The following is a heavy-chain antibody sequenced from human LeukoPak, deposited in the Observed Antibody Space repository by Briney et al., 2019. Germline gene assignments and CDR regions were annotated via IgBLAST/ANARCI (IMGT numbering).Heavy chain of an antibody. V-gene: IGHV3-48*03. CDR3: ARDPPNYDILTGYYKNYFDY. CDR1: GFTFSSYE. D-gene: IGHD3-9*01. J-gene: IGHJ4*02. CDR2: ISSSGSTI. Sequence: PGGSLRLSCAAPGFTFSSYEMNWVRQAPGKGREWVSYISSSGSTIYYADSLKGRFTISRDNAKNSLHLQMSRLRAEDTAVYYCARDPPNYDILTGYYKNYFDYWGQGTLVAVSS.